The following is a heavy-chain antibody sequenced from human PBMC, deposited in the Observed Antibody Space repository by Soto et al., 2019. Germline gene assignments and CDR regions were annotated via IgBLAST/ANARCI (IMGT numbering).Heavy chain of an antibody. Sequence: PGESLKISCKGSGYSFTSYWIGGVRQMPGKGLEWMGIIYPGDSDTRYSPSFPGQVTISADKSISTAYLQWSSLKASDTAMYYCASLVAASFTSPGYSYYYGMDVWGQGTTVTVSS. CDR2: IYPGDSDT. J-gene: IGHJ6*02. D-gene: IGHD2-15*01. V-gene: IGHV5-51*01. CDR1: GYSFTSYW. CDR3: ASLVAASFTSPGYSYYYGMDV.